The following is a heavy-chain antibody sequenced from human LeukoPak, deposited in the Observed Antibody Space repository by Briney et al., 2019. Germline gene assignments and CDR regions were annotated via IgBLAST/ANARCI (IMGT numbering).Heavy chain of an antibody. Sequence: SVKVSCXASGGTFSSYAISWVRQAHGQGLEWMGGIIPIFGTANYAQKFQGRVTITADESTSTAYMELSSLRSEDTAVYYCARGTEANWGSFDYWGQGTLVTVSS. D-gene: IGHD7-27*01. CDR2: IIPIFGTA. CDR1: GGTFSSYA. V-gene: IGHV1-69*13. J-gene: IGHJ4*02. CDR3: ARGTEANWGSFDY.